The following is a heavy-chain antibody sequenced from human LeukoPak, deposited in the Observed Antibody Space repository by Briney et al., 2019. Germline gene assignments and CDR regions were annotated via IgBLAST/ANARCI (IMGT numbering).Heavy chain of an antibody. D-gene: IGHD6-6*01. CDR1: GFSLSTSGVG. CDR2: IYWNDDK. J-gene: IGHJ1*01. Sequence: ESGPTLVNPTQTLTLTCTFSGFSLSTSGVGVGWIRQPPGKALEWLALIYWNDDKRYSPSLKSRLTITKDTSKDQVVLTVTNVDPVDAATYYCAHRRYSSSSPSEYFQHWGQGTLVTVPS. CDR3: AHRRYSSSSPSEYFQH. V-gene: IGHV2-5*01.